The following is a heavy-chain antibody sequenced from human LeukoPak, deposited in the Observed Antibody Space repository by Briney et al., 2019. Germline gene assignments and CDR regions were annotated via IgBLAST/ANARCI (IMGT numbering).Heavy chain of an antibody. J-gene: IGHJ4*02. CDR1: GGSISSSSYY. CDR2: MDYSGST. D-gene: IGHD2-21*02. V-gene: IGHV4-39*07. Sequence: PSETLSLTCTVSGGSISSSSYYWGWIRQPPGKGLEWIGSMDYSGSTYDNPSLKSRVTIFVDTSKNQFSLKLSSVTAADTAVYYCARGLVVVTATAFDYWGQGTLVTVSS. CDR3: ARGLVVVTATAFDY.